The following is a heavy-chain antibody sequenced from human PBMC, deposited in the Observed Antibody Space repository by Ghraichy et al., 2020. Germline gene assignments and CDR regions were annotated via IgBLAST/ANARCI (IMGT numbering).Heavy chain of an antibody. Sequence: VSCKASGYTFTSYGISWVRQAPGQGLEWMGWISAYNGNTNYAQKLQGRVTMTTDTSTSTAYMELRSLRSDDTAVYYCARDLAGFESYSSSWYIAFDIWGQGTMVTVSS. D-gene: IGHD6-13*01. CDR2: ISAYNGNT. CDR1: GYTFTSYG. CDR3: ARDLAGFESYSSSWYIAFDI. V-gene: IGHV1-18*04. J-gene: IGHJ3*02.